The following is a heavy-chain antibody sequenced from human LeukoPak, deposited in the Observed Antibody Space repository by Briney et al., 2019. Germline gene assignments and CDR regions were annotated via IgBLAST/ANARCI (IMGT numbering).Heavy chain of an antibody. D-gene: IGHD2-21*01. CDR1: GFTFSSYS. V-gene: IGHV3-21*01. J-gene: IGHJ5*02. CDR2: ISSSSSYI. Sequence: RPGGSLRLSCAASGFTFSSYSMNWVRQAPGKGLEWVSSISSSSSYIYYADSVKGRFTISRDNAKNSLYLQMNSLRAEDTAVYYCAREPKQCLYCGGGGFDPWGQGTLVTVSS. CDR3: AREPKQCLYCGGGGFDP.